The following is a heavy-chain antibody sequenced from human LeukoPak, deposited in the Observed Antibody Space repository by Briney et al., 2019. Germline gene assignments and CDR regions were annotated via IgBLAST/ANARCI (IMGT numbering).Heavy chain of an antibody. V-gene: IGHV4-34*01. Sequence: SETQSLTCAVYGGSFSGYYWSWIRQPPGKGQEWIGEIKHSGSTNYNPTLKSRVTISVDMSKNQFSLKLSSVTAADTAVYYCARVPKYYDFWSGSNYMDVWGKGTTVTVSS. CDR1: GGSFSGYY. CDR3: ARVPKYYDFWSGSNYMDV. CDR2: IKHSGST. D-gene: IGHD3-3*01. J-gene: IGHJ6*03.